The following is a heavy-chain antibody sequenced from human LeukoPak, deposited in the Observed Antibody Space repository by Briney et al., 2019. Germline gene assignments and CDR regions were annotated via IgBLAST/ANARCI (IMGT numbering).Heavy chain of an antibody. D-gene: IGHD3-3*01. CDR2: INHSGST. V-gene: IGHV4-34*01. Sequence: SETLSLTCAVYGGSFSGYYWSWIRQPPGKGLEWIGEINHSGSTNYNPSLKSRVTISVDTSKNQFSLKLSSVTAADTAVHYCALTYYDFWSGYYPAYFDYWGQGTLVTVSS. CDR3: ALTYYDFWSGYYPAYFDY. CDR1: GGSFSGYY. J-gene: IGHJ4*02.